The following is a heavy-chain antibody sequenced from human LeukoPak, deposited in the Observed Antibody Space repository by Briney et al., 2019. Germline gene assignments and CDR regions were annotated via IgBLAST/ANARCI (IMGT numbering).Heavy chain of an antibody. J-gene: IGHJ6*02. D-gene: IGHD2-2*01. Sequence: GRSLRLSCAASGFTFSSYSMNWVRQAPGKGLEWVSSISSSSSYIYYADSVKGRFTISRDNAKNSLYLQMNSLRAEDTAVYYCASYCSSTSCYGPYYGMDVWGQGTTVTVSS. CDR1: GFTFSSYS. CDR2: ISSSSSYI. CDR3: ASYCSSTSCYGPYYGMDV. V-gene: IGHV3-21*01.